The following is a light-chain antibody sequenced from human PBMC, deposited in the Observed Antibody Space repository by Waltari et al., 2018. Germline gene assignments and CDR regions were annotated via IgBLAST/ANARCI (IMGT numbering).Light chain of an antibody. J-gene: IGLJ1*01. Sequence: QSALTQPASVSGSPGQSITISCTGPSRAVGSHHLVPWYQQHPGKAPKLMIYEVSKGPSGVSNRFSGSKSGNTASLTISGLQAEDEADYYCCSYAGSSTSLYVFGTGTKVTVL. CDR3: CSYAGSSTSLYV. CDR1: SRAVGSHHL. CDR2: EVS. V-gene: IGLV2-23*02.